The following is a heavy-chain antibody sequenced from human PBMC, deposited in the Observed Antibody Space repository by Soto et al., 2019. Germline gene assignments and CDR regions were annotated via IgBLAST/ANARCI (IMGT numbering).Heavy chain of an antibody. D-gene: IGHD6-19*01. CDR3: AKERYASGWYFAF. CDR1: GFTFSSYG. V-gene: IGHV3-33*06. J-gene: IGHJ4*02. CDR2: IWYDGSNK. Sequence: GGSLRLSCAASGFTFSSYGMHWVRQAPGKGLEWVAVIWYDGSNKYFADSVKGRFTISRDNSKNTLYLQMNSLRAEDTAVYYCAKERYASGWYFAFWGQGTLVTVSS.